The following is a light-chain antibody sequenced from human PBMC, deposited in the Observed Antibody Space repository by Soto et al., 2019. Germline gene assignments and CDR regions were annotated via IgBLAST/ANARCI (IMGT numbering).Light chain of an antibody. CDR2: KAS. V-gene: IGKV1-5*03. CDR3: QQYTENSGT. J-gene: IGKJ1*01. CDR1: QSISSW. Sequence: DIQMTQSPSTLSASVGDRVTITCRASQSISSWLAWYQQKPGKAPKLLIYKASTLESGVPSRFSGSESGTEFTLTISSLQPDDIATYYCQQYTENSGTFGQGTKVDIK.